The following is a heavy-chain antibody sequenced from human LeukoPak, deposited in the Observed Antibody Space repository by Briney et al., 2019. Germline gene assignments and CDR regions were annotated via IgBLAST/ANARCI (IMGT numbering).Heavy chain of an antibody. D-gene: IGHD6-13*01. CDR3: ARDDSSSWSIYYYYYMDV. Sequence: ASVKVSCKASGGTFSSYAISWVRQAPGQGLEWMGWTSAYNGNTNYAQKLQGRVTMTTDTSTSTAYMELRSLRSDDTAVYYCARDDSSSWSIYYYYYMDVWGKGTTVTVSS. V-gene: IGHV1-18*01. J-gene: IGHJ6*03. CDR2: TSAYNGNT. CDR1: GGTFSSYA.